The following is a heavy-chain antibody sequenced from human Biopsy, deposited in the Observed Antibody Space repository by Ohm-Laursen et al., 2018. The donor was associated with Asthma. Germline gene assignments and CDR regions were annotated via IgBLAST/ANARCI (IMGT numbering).Heavy chain of an antibody. CDR1: GYTFIGYH. CDR3: ARMISYYHEMRAPFFDY. D-gene: IGHD3-22*01. V-gene: IGHV7-4-1*02. J-gene: IGHJ4*02. CDR2: INTNTGNP. Sequence: GASVKVSCKTSGYTFIGYHIHWARQAPGQGLEWMGWINTNTGNPTYAQGFTGRFVFSLDTSVNTAHLQINSLKAEDTAVYYCARMISYYHEMRAPFFDYWGQGTLVTVSS.